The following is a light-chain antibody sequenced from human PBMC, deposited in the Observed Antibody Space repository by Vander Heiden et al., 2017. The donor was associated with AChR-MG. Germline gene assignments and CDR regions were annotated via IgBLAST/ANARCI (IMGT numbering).Light chain of an antibody. Sequence: DIQMTQSPSSLSASVGDRVTITCQASQDIRNCLNWYQQKPGKAPKLLIYDATNLETGVPPRFSGSGSGTDFTFTISSLQPEDIATYYCQQYDSLPLMYTFGQGTKLEIK. J-gene: IGKJ2*01. CDR1: QDIRNC. CDR2: DAT. CDR3: QQYDSLPLMYT. V-gene: IGKV1-33*01.